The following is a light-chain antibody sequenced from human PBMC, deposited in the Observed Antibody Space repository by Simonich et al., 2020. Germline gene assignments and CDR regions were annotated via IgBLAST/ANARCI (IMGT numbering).Light chain of an antibody. CDR2: GAS. CDR1: QSVSSN. J-gene: IGKJ2*01. Sequence: EIVMTQYPATLSVSPGERATLSCRASQSVSSNLAWYQQKPGQAPRLLISGASTRATGIPARFSGSGSGTEFTLTISSMQSEDFAVYYCQQYNNWPHTFGQGTKLEIK. V-gene: IGKV3-15*01. CDR3: QQYNNWPHT.